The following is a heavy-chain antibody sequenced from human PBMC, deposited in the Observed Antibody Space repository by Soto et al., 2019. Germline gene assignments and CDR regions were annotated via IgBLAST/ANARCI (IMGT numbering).Heavy chain of an antibody. CDR2: ISPYTGNT. CDR3: VMGDNYVTPTPQDV. V-gene: IGHV1-18*01. J-gene: IGHJ6*02. CDR1: GYIFVNYG. D-gene: IGHD3-16*01. Sequence: QVQLVQSGDEVKKPGASVKVSCKASGYIFVNYGIAWVRQAPGQGLEWMGWISPYTGNTHSATQVQGRLTRTTDTSTSTAYMDLGSLSSYDTAVYYCVMGDNYVTPTPQDVWGQGTTVTVSS.